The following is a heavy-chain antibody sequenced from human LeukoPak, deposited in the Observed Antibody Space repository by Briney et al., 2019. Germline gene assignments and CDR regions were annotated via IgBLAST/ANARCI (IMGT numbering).Heavy chain of an antibody. D-gene: IGHD1-26*01. CDR1: GFTFSDYY. CDR2: ISSSGSTI. Sequence: PGGSLRLSCAASGFTFSDYYMSWIRQAPGKGLEWVSYISSSGSTIYYADSVKGRFTISRDNSKYTLYLQMNSLRAEDTAVYYCAKDSLRKTIVGTTTRGVNDYWGQGTLVTVSS. V-gene: IGHV3-11*04. CDR3: AKDSLRKTIVGTTTRGVNDY. J-gene: IGHJ4*02.